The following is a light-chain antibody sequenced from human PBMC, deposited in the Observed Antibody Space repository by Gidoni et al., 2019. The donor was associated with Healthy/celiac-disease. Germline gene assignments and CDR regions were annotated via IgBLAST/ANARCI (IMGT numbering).Light chain of an antibody. Sequence: DIQMTQSPSSLSASVGERVTITCRASQSISSYLNWYQQKPGKAPKLLIYAASSLQSGVPSRFSGSGSGPDFTLTISSLQPEDFATYYCQQSYSTPLYTFGQGTKLEIK. CDR3: QQSYSTPLYT. J-gene: IGKJ2*01. CDR2: AAS. V-gene: IGKV1-39*01. CDR1: QSISSY.